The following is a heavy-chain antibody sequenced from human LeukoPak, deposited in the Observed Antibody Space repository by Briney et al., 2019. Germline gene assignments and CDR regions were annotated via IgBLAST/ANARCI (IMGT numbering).Heavy chain of an antibody. V-gene: IGHV3-20*04. CDR2: INWNGGST. Sequence: GGSLRLSCAASGFTFDDYGMSWVRQAPGKGLEWVSGINWNGGSTGYADSVKGRFTISRDNAKNSLYLQMNSLRAEDTALYYCARGIGSYTNSWYRFDYWGQGTLVTVSS. J-gene: IGHJ4*02. CDR3: ARGIGSYTNSWYRFDY. CDR1: GFTFDDYG. D-gene: IGHD6-13*01.